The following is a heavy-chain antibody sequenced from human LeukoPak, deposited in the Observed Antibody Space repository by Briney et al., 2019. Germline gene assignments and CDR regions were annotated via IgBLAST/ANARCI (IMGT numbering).Heavy chain of an antibody. CDR2: ISSSSSTI. V-gene: IGHV3-48*01. D-gene: IGHD5-24*01. CDR3: ARRIQGMAPYYFDY. CDR1: GFTFSSYS. Sequence: GGSLRLSCAASGFTFSSYSMNWVRQAPGKGLEWVSYISSSSSTICYADSVKGRFTISRDNAKNSLYLQMNSLRAEDTAVYYCARRIQGMAPYYFDYWGQGTLVTVSS. J-gene: IGHJ4*02.